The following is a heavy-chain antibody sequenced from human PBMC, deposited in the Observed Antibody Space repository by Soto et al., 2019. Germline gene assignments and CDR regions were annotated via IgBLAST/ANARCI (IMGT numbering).Heavy chain of an antibody. D-gene: IGHD3-22*01. V-gene: IGHV1-18*01. CDR3: ARDWQITHYYDSSGYHNWLDP. CDR1: GYTFTSYG. Sequence: QVQLVQSGPEVKKPGASVKVSCKTSGYTFTSYGISWVRQAPGQGLEWMGWISAYNGNTNFAQKFQDRVTMTTELSTSTGYMELRSLRADDTAVYYCARDWQITHYYDSSGYHNWLDPWGQGTLVTVSS. CDR2: ISAYNGNT. J-gene: IGHJ5*02.